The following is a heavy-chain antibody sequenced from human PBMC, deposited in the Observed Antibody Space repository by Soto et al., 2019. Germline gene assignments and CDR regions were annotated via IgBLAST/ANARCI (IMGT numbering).Heavy chain of an antibody. V-gene: IGHV3-48*01. J-gene: IGHJ3*01. D-gene: IGHD3-22*01. CDR2: IGVGSSTK. CDR3: ARDQLYYNDISGRPLNAFDV. CDR1: GFTFRYYY. Sequence: GGSLTLSCAPSGFTFRYYYMTWVRQAPGKGQEWVSTIGVGSSTKFYADSVKGRFTISRDNAKNSLYLQMNSLRAEDTAVYYCARDQLYYNDISGRPLNAFDVWGQGTMVTVSS.